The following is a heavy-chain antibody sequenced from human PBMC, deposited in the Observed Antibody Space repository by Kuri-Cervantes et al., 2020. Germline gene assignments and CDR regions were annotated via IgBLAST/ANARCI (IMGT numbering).Heavy chain of an antibody. V-gene: IGHV3-30-3*01. CDR2: ISYDGSNK. D-gene: IGHD5-18*01. J-gene: IGHJ3*02. Sequence: GGSLRLSCAASGFTFSSYAMHWVRQAPGKGLEWVAVISYDGSNKYYADSVKGRFTFSRDNSKNTLYLQMNSLRAEDTAVYYCARWADTGDAFDIWGQGTMVTVSS. CDR3: ARWADTGDAFDI. CDR1: GFTFSSYA.